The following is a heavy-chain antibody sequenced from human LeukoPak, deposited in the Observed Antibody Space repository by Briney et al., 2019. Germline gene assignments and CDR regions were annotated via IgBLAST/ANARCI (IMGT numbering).Heavy chain of an antibody. V-gene: IGHV4-34*01. CDR2: IYHSSST. Sequence: SETLSLTCAVHGGSFSSYCWTWLRQPPGKGLEWIGEIYHSSSTNYNPSLKSRVTISVDTSENQFSLKLTSVTAADTAEYYCVRGARYYFDYWGQGTLVTVSS. CDR3: VRGARYYFDY. J-gene: IGHJ4*02. CDR1: GGSFSSYC.